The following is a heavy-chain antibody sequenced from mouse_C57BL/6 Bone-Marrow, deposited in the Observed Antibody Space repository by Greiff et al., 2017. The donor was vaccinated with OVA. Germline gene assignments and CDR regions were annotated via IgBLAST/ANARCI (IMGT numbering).Heavy chain of an antibody. Sequence: VQLQQPGAELVKPGASVKLSCKASGYTFTSYWMHWVKQRPGQGLEWIGMIHPNSGSTNYNEKFKSKATLTVDKSSSTAYMELSSLTSEDSAVYYCTRGLAEGYYYAMDYWGQGTSVTVSA. D-gene: IGHD3-3*01. CDR1: GYTFTSYW. J-gene: IGHJ4*01. V-gene: IGHV1-64*01. CDR2: IHPNSGST. CDR3: TRGLAEGYYYAMDY.